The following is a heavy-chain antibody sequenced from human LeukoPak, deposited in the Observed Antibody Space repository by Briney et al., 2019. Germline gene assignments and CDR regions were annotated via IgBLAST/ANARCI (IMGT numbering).Heavy chain of an antibody. J-gene: IGHJ5*02. V-gene: IGHV3-23*01. D-gene: IGHD3-22*01. CDR1: GFTFSSYA. CDR2: ISGSGGST. CDR3: AKAATMIVVVITSPSWFDP. Sequence: GGSLRLSCAASGFTFSSYAMSWVRQAPGKGLEWVSAISGSGGSTYYADSVKGRFTISRDNSKNTLYLQMNSLRAEDTAVYYCAKAATMIVVVITSPSWFDPWGQGTLVTVSS.